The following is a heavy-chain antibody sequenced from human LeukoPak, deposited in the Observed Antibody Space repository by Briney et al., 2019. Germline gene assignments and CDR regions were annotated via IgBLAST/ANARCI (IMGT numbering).Heavy chain of an antibody. Sequence: GGSLRLSCAASGFTFSSYGMPWVRQAPGKGLEWVAFIRYDGSNKYYADSVKGRFTISRDNSKNTLYLQMNSLRAEDTAVYYCANWGGGDSPLAYWGQGTLVTVSS. CDR2: IRYDGSNK. CDR1: GFTFSSYG. V-gene: IGHV3-30*02. CDR3: ANWGGGDSPLAY. J-gene: IGHJ4*02. D-gene: IGHD2-21*02.